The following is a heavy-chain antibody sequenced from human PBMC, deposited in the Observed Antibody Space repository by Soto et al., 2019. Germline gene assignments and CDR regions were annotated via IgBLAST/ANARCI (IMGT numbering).Heavy chain of an antibody. CDR3: ARDTNSALTFHYYGMDV. D-gene: IGHD1-1*01. CDR2: ISAYNGNT. J-gene: IGHJ6*02. V-gene: IGHV1-18*01. CDR1: GYTFTSYG. Sequence: ASVKVSCKASGYTFTSYGISWVRQAPGQGLEWMGWISAYNGNTNYAQKLQGRVTMTTDTSTSTAYSELSRLTSEDTAVYYCARDTNSALTFHYYGMDVWGQGTTATVSS.